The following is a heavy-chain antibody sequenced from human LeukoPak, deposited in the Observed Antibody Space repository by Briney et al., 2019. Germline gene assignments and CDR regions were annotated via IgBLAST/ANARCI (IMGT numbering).Heavy chain of an antibody. J-gene: IGHJ5*02. CDR1: GYTFTSYG. V-gene: IGHV1-18*01. Sequence: AASVKVSCKASGYTFTSYGISWVRQAPGQGLEWMGWISAYNGNTNYAQKLQGRVTMTTDTSTSTAYMELRSLRSDDTAVYYCARIPSCKSSGGSCYVQVHWFDPWGQGTLVTVSS. CDR2: ISAYNGNT. D-gene: IGHD2-15*01. CDR3: ARIPSCKSSGGSCYVQVHWFDP.